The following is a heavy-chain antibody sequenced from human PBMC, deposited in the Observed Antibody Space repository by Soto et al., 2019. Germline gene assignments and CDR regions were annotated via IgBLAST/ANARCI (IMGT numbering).Heavy chain of an antibody. CDR2: IYYSGST. CDR1: GGSISSSSYY. D-gene: IGHD6-19*01. Sequence: QLQLQESGPGLVKPSETLSLTCTVSGGSISSSSYYWGWIRQPPGKGLEWIGSIYYSGSTYDNPSLKSRVTISVDKSKNQFSLKLSSVTAADTAVYYCARQVDAVAGTLFDYWGQGTLVTVSS. CDR3: ARQVDAVAGTLFDY. J-gene: IGHJ4*02. V-gene: IGHV4-39*01.